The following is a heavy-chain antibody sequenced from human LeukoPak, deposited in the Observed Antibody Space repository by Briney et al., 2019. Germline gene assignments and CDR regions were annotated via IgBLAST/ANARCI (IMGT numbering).Heavy chain of an antibody. J-gene: IGHJ5*02. CDR1: GFTFSSYS. V-gene: IGHV3-21*01. D-gene: IGHD6-19*01. CDR2: ISGSSSYI. Sequence: GGSLRLSCAASGFTFSSYSMNWIRQAPGKGLEWVSSISGSSSYIYYADSVKGRFTISRDNAKNSLYLQMNSLRAEDTAVYYCARDQSSVAGTTYNWFDPWGQGTLVTVSS. CDR3: ARDQSSVAGTTYNWFDP.